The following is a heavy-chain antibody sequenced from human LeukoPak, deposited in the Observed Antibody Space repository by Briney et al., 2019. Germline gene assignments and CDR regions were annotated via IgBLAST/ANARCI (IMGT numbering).Heavy chain of an antibody. CDR1: GGTFSSYA. CDR3: ARVEGRFPYYFDY. CDR2: IIPILGIA. J-gene: IGHJ4*02. Sequence: ASVKVSCKASGGTFSSYAISWVRQAPGQGLEWMGRIIPILGIANYAQKFQGRVTMTRDTSTSTVYMELSSLRSEDTAVYYCARVEGRFPYYFDYWGQGTLVTVSS. V-gene: IGHV1-69*04. D-gene: IGHD3-3*01.